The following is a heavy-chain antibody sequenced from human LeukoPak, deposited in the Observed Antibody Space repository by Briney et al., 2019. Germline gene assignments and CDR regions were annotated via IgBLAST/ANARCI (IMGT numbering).Heavy chain of an antibody. CDR1: GFTFDDYA. Sequence: GRSLRLSCAASGFTFDDYAMHWVRQAPGKGLEWVSGISWNSGSIGYADSVKGRFTISRDNAKNSLYLQMNSLRAEDTALYYCAKDSAAAGQNIGYWGQGTLVTVSS. CDR2: ISWNSGSI. D-gene: IGHD6-13*01. CDR3: AKDSAAAGQNIGY. J-gene: IGHJ4*02. V-gene: IGHV3-9*01.